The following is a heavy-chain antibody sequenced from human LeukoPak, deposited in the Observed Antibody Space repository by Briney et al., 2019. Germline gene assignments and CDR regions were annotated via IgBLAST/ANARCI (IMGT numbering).Heavy chain of an antibody. CDR1: GFSLTTSGVA. J-gene: IGHJ3*01. D-gene: IGHD2/OR15-2a*01. V-gene: IGHV2-5*02. CDR3: AHVIQTFYRDAFDV. Sequence: SGPTLVNPTQTLTLTCTVSGFSLTTSGVAVGWIRQPPGKALEWLALIHWDDDKLYSPSLKSRLTITKDTSKNQVVLTMADMDPEDTATYFCAHVIQTFYRDAFDVWGRGTMVIVSS. CDR2: IHWDDDK.